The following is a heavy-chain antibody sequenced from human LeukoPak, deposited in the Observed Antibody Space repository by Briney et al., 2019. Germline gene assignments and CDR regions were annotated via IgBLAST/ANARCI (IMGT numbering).Heavy chain of an antibody. Sequence: PSETLSLTCTVSGGSISSSSYYWGWIRQPPGKGLEWIGSIYYSGSTYYNPSLKSRVTISVDTSKNQFSLKLSSVTAADTAVYYCARGRPTMVRGVKVVYYFDYWGQGTLVTVSS. V-gene: IGHV4-39*07. J-gene: IGHJ4*02. CDR3: ARGRPTMVRGVKVVYYFDY. D-gene: IGHD3-10*01. CDR2: IYYSGST. CDR1: GGSISSSSYY.